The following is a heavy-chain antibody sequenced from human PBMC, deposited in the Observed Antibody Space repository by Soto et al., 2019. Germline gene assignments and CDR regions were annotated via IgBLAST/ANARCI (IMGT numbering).Heavy chain of an antibody. CDR2: ISSTTNYI. CDR1: GFTFTRYS. Sequence: XAALSLSGAASGFTFTRYSMNWVRQAPGKGLEWVSSISSTTNYIYYADSMKGRFTVSRENAKNSVYLEMNSLSAEDTALYYCARESGDLTSNFDYWGQGTLVTGSS. J-gene: IGHJ4*02. D-gene: IGHD3-10*01. CDR3: ARESGDLTSNFDY. V-gene: IGHV3-21*01.